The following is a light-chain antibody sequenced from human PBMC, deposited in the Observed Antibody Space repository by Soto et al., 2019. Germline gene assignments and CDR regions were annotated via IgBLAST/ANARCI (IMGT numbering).Light chain of an antibody. V-gene: IGKV3-20*01. CDR1: QSVSSSY. Sequence: EMVLTKSPGTLSLSPGERATLSCRASQSVSSSYLAWYQQKPGQAPRLLIYGASSRATGIPDRFSGSGSGTDFTLPISRLEPEDFAVYYCQQYGSSPSTFGQGTKLEIK. CDR3: QQYGSSPST. J-gene: IGKJ2*02. CDR2: GAS.